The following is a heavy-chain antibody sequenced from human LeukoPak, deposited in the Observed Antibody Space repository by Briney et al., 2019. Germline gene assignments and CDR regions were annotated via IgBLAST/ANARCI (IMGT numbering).Heavy chain of an antibody. CDR2: IIPIFGTA. CDR1: GGTFSSYA. V-gene: IGHV1-69*13. CDR3: ARGKAIRQLVLGPHFDY. Sequence: ASVKVSCKASGGTFSSYAISWVRQAPGQGLEWMGGIIPIFGTANYAQKFQGRVTITADESTSTAYMELSSLRSEDTAVYYCARGKAIRQLVLGPHFDYRGQGTLVTVSS. J-gene: IGHJ4*02. D-gene: IGHD6-13*01.